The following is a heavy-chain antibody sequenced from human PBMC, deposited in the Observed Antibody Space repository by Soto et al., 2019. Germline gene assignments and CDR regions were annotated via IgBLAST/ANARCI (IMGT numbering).Heavy chain of an antibody. CDR3: ATNRRARNNDY. V-gene: IGHV4-4*02. J-gene: IGHJ4*02. D-gene: IGHD6-6*01. Sequence: LSLTCAVSGGSISSSNWWGWVRQPPGKGLEWIGEIYHSGSTNYNPSLKSRVTISVDKSKDQFSLKLSSVTAADTAVYYCATNRRARNNDYWGQGTLVTVS. CDR2: IYHSGST. CDR1: GGSISSSNW.